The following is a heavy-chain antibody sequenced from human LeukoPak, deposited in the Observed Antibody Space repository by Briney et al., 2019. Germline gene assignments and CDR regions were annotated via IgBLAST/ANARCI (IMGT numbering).Heavy chain of an antibody. V-gene: IGHV3-53*01. D-gene: IGHD3-10*01. CDR1: GFTVSSNY. Sequence: GGSLRHSCAASGFTVSSNYMSWVRQAPGKGLEWVSVIYSGGSTYYADSVKGRFTISRDNSKNTLYLQMNSLRAEDTAVYYCAREYYGSGSYSVDSYYYYYGMDVWGQGTTVTVSS. J-gene: IGHJ6*02. CDR3: AREYYGSGSYSVDSYYYYYGMDV. CDR2: IYSGGST.